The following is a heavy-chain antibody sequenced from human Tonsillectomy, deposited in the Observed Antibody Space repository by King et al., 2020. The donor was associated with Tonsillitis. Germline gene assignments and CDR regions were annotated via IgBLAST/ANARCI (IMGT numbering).Heavy chain of an antibody. Sequence: VQLVESGGGVVQPGRSLRLSCAASGFTFSSYGMHWVRQAPGKGLEWVAVISYDGSNKYYADSVKGRFTISRDNSKNTLYLQMNSLRAEDTAVYYCAKDTGPYDFWSGYYFDPWGQGNLVTVSS. CDR2: ISYDGSNK. CDR3: AKDTGPYDFWSGYYFDP. CDR1: GFTFSSYG. J-gene: IGHJ5*02. D-gene: IGHD3-3*01. V-gene: IGHV3-30*18.